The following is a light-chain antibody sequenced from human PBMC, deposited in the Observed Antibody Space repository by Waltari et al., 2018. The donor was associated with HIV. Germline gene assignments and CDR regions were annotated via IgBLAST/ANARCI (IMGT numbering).Light chain of an antibody. CDR1: QSISSTY. CDR3: QQYGSSPRT. Sequence: ELVLTQSPGTLSVSPGETATVSCRASQSISSTYVAWYQQKPGQAPRLLIYNASTRPTGIPDRFNGSGSGTDFILTIRRLEPGDSAVCYCQQYGSSPRTFGEGTKVEIK. J-gene: IGKJ1*01. CDR2: NAS. V-gene: IGKV3-20*01.